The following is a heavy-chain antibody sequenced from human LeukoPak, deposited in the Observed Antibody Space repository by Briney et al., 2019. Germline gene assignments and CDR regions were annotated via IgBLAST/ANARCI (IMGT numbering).Heavy chain of an antibody. CDR2: IYYSGST. CDR1: GGSISSGGYY. Sequence: NPSETLSLTCTVSGGSISSGGYYWSWIRQHPGKGLEWIGYIYYSGSTYYNPSLKSRVTISVDTSKNQFSLKLSSVTAADTAVYYCARESPHGGMDVWGQETTVTVSS. CDR3: ARESPHGGMDV. J-gene: IGHJ6*02. V-gene: IGHV4-31*03.